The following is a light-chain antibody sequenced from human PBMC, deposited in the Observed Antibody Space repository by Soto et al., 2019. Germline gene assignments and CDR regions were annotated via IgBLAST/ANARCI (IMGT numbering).Light chain of an antibody. CDR2: GAS. CDR1: QSFTSTS. CDR3: QQYNTWPLT. J-gene: IGKJ4*01. Sequence: EIVLTQSPGTLSLSPGERATLSCRASQSFTSTSLAWYQQKPGQAPRLLISGASRRAAGIPDRFSGSGSGTDFTLTISRLESEDIAVYYCQQYNTWPLTFGGGTKVDIK. V-gene: IGKV3-20*01.